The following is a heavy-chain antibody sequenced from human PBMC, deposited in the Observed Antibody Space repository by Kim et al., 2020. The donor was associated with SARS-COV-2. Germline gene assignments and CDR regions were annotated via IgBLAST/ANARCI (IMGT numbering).Heavy chain of an antibody. D-gene: IGHD6-19*01. CDR3: VRKGRATTGWPV. J-gene: IGHJ4*02. CDR2: INHSGST. CDR1: GGSFSGYY. Sequence: SETLSLICAVYGGSFSGYYWSWIRQPPGKGLEWIGEINHSGSTNYNVSLKSRVTISLDTSKNQFSLKLSSVTAADTAVYYCVRKGRATTGWPVWGQGTLVTISS. V-gene: IGHV4-34*01.